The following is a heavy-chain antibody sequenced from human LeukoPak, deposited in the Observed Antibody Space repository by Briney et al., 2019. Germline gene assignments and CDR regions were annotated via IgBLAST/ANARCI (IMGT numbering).Heavy chain of an antibody. CDR2: INPNSGGT. CDR1: GYTFTAYY. CDR3: ARSRTGSGFLFDY. J-gene: IGHJ4*02. Sequence: ASVKVSCKASGYTFTAYYMHWVRQAPGQGLEWMGWINPNSGGTNYAQKFQGRVTMTRGTSISTAYMELSRLRSDDTAVYYCARSRTGSGFLFDYWGQGTLVTVSS. D-gene: IGHD3-10*01. V-gene: IGHV1-2*02.